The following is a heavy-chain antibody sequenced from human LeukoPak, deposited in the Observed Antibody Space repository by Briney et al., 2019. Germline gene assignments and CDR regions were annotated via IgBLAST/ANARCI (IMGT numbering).Heavy chain of an antibody. CDR2: ISDSGGRT. J-gene: IGHJ6*02. Sequence: GGSPRLSCAVSGITLSNYGMSWVRQALGKGLEWVAGISDSGGRTNYADSVKGRFTISRDNSKNTLYLQMDSLRAEDTAVYYCAKGQYYYDSSGYYTPLLSYYGMDVWGQGTTVTVSS. V-gene: IGHV3-23*01. D-gene: IGHD3-22*01. CDR1: GITLSNYG. CDR3: AKGQYYYDSSGYYTPLLSYYGMDV.